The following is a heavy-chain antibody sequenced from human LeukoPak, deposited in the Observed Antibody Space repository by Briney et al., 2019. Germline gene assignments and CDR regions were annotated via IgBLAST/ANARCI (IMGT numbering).Heavy chain of an antibody. CDR3: ARVSSGYYYFDY. J-gene: IGHJ4*02. Sequence: QKLEWMGIINPSGGSTSYAQKFQGRVTMTRDMSTSTVYMELSSLRSEDTAVYYCARVSSGYYYFDYWGQGTLVTVSS. CDR2: INPSGGST. V-gene: IGHV1-46*01. D-gene: IGHD3-22*01.